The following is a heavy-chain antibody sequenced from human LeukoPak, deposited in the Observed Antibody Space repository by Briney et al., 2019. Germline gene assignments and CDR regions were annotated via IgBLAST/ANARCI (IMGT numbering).Heavy chain of an antibody. V-gene: IGHV1-8*01. D-gene: IGHD3-10*01. CDR3: ARGLGRVRGVPSINWFDP. Sequence: ASVKVSCKASGCTFTSYDINWVRQATGQGLEWMGWMNPNSGNTGYAQKFQGRVTMTRNTSISTAYMELSSLRSEDTAVYYCARGLGRVRGVPSINWFDPWGQGTLVTVSS. J-gene: IGHJ5*02. CDR1: GCTFTSYD. CDR2: MNPNSGNT.